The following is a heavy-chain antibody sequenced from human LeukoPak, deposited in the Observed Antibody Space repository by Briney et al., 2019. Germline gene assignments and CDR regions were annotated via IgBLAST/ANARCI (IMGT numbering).Heavy chain of an antibody. D-gene: IGHD6-13*01. V-gene: IGHV4-4*07. CDR3: ARERGAAAGTLYYYYMDV. J-gene: IGHJ6*03. Sequence: SETLSLTCTVSGGSISSYYWSWIRQPAGKGLEWIGRIHTSESTNYNPSLKSRVTMSVDTSKNQFSLKLSSVTAADTAVYYCARERGAAAGTLYYYYMDVWGKGTTVTISS. CDR2: IHTSEST. CDR1: GGSISSYY.